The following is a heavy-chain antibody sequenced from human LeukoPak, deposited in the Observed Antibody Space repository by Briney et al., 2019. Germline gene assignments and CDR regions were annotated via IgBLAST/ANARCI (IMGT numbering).Heavy chain of an antibody. V-gene: IGHV1-69*13. D-gene: IGHD4-17*01. CDR1: GGTFSSYA. CDR3: ARHLQSYGDFNERFHS. CDR2: IITICGTT. J-gene: IGHJ4*02. Sequence: GGSVRVSCKASGGTFSSYAMSWVRQAPGEGLEWMGGIITICGTTNYAQKVQGRATIPPDESTSTAYMELSSLTSEDTAIYYCARHLQSYGDFNERFHSWGQGTLLTVPS.